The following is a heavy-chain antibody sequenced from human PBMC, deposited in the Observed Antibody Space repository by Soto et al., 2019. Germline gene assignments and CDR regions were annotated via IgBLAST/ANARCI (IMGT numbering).Heavy chain of an antibody. CDR3: AKRPRALLTFDY. D-gene: IGHD1-26*01. V-gene: IGHV3-23*04. Sequence: EVQLVDSGGGLVQPGGSRRLSWAASGFIFSTYAMSGVRRAPGKGLEWVSSISDSGGTSYYADSVKGRFTISRDNSKNTLYLQMNSLRAEDTAIYYCAKRPRALLTFDYWGQGTLVTVSS. J-gene: IGHJ4*02. CDR1: GFIFSTYA. CDR2: ISDSGGTS.